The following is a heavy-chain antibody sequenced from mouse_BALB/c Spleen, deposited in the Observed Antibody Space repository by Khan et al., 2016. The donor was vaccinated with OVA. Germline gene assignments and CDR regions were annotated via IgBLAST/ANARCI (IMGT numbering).Heavy chain of an antibody. V-gene: IGHV1S41*01. CDR3: ARENYYGSSHYARDY. Sequence: DLVKPGASVKLSCKASGYTFTSYWINWIKQRPGQGLEWIGRISPGSGTPYYNEMFKGKATLTVDTSSSTAYIQLSSLSSEDSAVYFCARENYYGSSHYARDYWGQGTSVTVSS. CDR1: GYTFTSYW. J-gene: IGHJ4*01. D-gene: IGHD1-1*01. CDR2: ISPGSGTP.